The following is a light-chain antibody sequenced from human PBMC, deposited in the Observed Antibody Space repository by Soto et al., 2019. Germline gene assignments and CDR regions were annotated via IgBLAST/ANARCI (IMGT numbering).Light chain of an antibody. CDR2: LNRAGSH. CDR3: QTWGTGIVI. Sequence: QPVLTQSPSASASLGASVKLTCTLSSGHSNYAIAWHQQQPEKGPRYLMKLNRAGSHSKGDGIPNRFSGSSSGAERYLTISSLQSEDEADYYCQTWGTGIVIFGGGTKLTVL. J-gene: IGLJ2*01. V-gene: IGLV4-69*01. CDR1: SGHSNYA.